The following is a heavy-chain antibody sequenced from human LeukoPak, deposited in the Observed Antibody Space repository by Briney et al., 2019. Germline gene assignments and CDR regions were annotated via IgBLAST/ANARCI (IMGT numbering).Heavy chain of an antibody. Sequence: SETLSLTCTVSGGSISSYYWSWIRQPAGKGLEWIGRIYTSGSTNYNPSLKSRVTISVDTSKNQFSLKLSSVTAADTAVYYCAMRGGYEPTHDYWGQGTLVTVSS. CDR3: AMRGGYEPTHDY. D-gene: IGHD5-12*01. CDR2: IYTSGST. CDR1: GGSISSYY. V-gene: IGHV4-4*07. J-gene: IGHJ4*02.